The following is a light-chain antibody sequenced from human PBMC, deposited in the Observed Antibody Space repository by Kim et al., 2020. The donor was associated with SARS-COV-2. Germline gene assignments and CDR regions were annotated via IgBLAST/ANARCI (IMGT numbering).Light chain of an antibody. J-gene: IGLJ3*02. Sequence: SNHITRTGTNSDIGGYNYVSWYQQHPGKAPKLMIHDVTKRPSGVSYRFSGSKSGNTASLTISGLQADDAADYYCSSYTSTKTWVFGGGTQLTVL. V-gene: IGLV2-14*03. CDR3: SSYTSTKTWV. CDR2: DVT. CDR1: NSDIGGYNY.